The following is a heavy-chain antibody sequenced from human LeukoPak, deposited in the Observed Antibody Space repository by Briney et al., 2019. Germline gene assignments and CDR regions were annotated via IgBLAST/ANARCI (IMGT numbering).Heavy chain of an antibody. CDR1: GFTFSSYS. V-gene: IGHV3-48*04. D-gene: IGHD3-10*01. CDR3: ARDYGSGSVNMDV. Sequence: PGGSLRLSCAASGFTFSSYSMNWVRQAPGKGLEWVSYISSSSSTIYYADSVKGRFTISRDNAKNSLYLQMNSLRAEDTAVYYCARDYGSGSVNMDVWGKGTTVTVSS. CDR2: ISSSSSTI. J-gene: IGHJ6*03.